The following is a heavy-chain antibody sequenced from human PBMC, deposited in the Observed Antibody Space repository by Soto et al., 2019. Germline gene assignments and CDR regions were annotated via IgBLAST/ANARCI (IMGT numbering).Heavy chain of an antibody. CDR1: GGSISSYY. D-gene: IGHD1-1*01. Sequence: QVQLQESGPGLVKPSETLSLTCTVSGGSISSYYWSWIRQPPGKGLEWIGYIYYSGNTNYNPSLKSRVTISVDTSKNQFSLKLSSVTAADTAVYYCARERTTGTTGLDYWGQGTLVTVSS. V-gene: IGHV4-59*12. J-gene: IGHJ4*02. CDR2: IYYSGNT. CDR3: ARERTTGTTGLDY.